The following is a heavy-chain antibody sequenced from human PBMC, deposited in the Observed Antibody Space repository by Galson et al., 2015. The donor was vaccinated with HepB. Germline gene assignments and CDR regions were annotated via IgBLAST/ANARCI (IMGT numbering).Heavy chain of an antibody. J-gene: IGHJ4*02. CDR3: ARGLVVAAAGNYFDY. V-gene: IGHV4-34*01. CDR1: GGSFSGYY. CDR2: INHSGST. Sequence: SETLSLTCAVYGGSFSGYYWSWIRQPPGKGLEWIGEINHSGSTNYNPSLKSRVTISVDTSKNQFSLKLSSVTAADTAVYYCARGLVVAAAGNYFDYWGQGTLVTVSS. D-gene: IGHD6-13*01.